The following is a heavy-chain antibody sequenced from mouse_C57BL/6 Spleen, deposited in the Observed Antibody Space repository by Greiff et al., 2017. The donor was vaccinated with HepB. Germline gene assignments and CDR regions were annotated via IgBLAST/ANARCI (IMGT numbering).Heavy chain of an antibody. CDR2: INHNNGGT. Sequence: EVQLQQSGPELVKPGASVKISCKASGYTFTDYYMNWVKQSHGKSLEWIGDINHNNGGTSYNQKFKGKATLTVDKSSSTDYMELRSLTSEDSAVYYCARDYYSNYVYFDYWGQGTTLTVSS. V-gene: IGHV1-26*01. D-gene: IGHD2-5*01. CDR3: ARDYYSNYVYFDY. CDR1: GYTFTDYY. J-gene: IGHJ2*01.